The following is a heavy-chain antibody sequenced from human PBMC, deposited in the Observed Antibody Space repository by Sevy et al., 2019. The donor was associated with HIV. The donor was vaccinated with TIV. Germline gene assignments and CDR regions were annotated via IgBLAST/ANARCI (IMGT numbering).Heavy chain of an antibody. Sequence: GSLRLSCAASGFTFDDYGMSWVRQAPGKGLEWVSGINWNGGSTGYADSVKGRFTISRDNAKKSLYLQMNSLRAEDTALYYCARVGVMVNLLYYYYGMDVWGQGTTVTVSS. CDR2: INWNGGST. J-gene: IGHJ6*02. CDR3: ARVGVMVNLLYYYYGMDV. D-gene: IGHD3-16*01. V-gene: IGHV3-20*04. CDR1: GFTFDDYG.